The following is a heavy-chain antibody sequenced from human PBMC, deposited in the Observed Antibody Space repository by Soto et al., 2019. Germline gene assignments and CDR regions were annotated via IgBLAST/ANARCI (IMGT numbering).Heavy chain of an antibody. CDR3: ARTLYGANADY. J-gene: IGHJ4*02. CDR2: MNPNRGNT. V-gene: IGHV1-8*01. Sequence: QVQLVQSGAEVKKPGASVKVSCKASGYTFTSYDINWVRQATGQGLEWMGWMNPNRGNTGYAQKFQGRVTITTNTSISTAYMELSSLRSADTAVYSCARTLYGANADYWGQGTLVTVSS. D-gene: IGHD4-17*01. CDR1: GYTFTSYD.